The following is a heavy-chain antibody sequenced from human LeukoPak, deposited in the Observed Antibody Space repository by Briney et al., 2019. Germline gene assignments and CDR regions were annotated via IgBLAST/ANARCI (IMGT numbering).Heavy chain of an antibody. V-gene: IGHV4-59*01. CDR2: LYYSGST. CDR1: GGSISSYY. CDR3: ARGNYYDSRTYYRAFDI. J-gene: IGHJ3*02. D-gene: IGHD3-22*01. Sequence: SETLSLTCTVSGGSISSYYWSWIRQPPGKGLEWIGYLYYSGSTNYNPSLKSRVTMSVGTSKNQFSLKLSSVTAADTAVYYCARGNYYDSRTYYRAFDIWGQGTMVTVSS.